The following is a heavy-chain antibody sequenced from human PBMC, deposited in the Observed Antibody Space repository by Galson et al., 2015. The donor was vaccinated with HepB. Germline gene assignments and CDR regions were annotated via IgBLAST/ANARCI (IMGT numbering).Heavy chain of an antibody. CDR1: GFTFSSYA. D-gene: IGHD5-18*01. CDR2: ISGSGGST. V-gene: IGHV3-23*01. J-gene: IGHJ4*02. Sequence: SLRLSCAASGFTFSSYAMSWVRQAPGKGLEWVSAISGSGGSTYYADSVKGRFTISRDNSKNTLYLQMNSLRAEDTAVYYCAIQNVDTAMVTSFVSGRALPLADYWGQGTLVTVSS. CDR3: AIQNVDTAMVTSFVSGRALPLADY.